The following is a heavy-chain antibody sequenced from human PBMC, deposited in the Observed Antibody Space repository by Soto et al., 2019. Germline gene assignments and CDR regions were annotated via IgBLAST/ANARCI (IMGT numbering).Heavy chain of an antibody. CDR2: ISGSGGST. J-gene: IGHJ4*02. V-gene: IGHV3-23*01. Sequence: GGSLRLSCAASGFTFSSYAMSWVRQAPGKGLEWVSGISGSGGSTYYADSVKGRLTISRDISKNTLYLQMNSLRAEDTAVYYCAKETALYSGYAFDYWGQGTLVTVSS. CDR3: AKETALYSGYAFDY. CDR1: GFTFSSYA. D-gene: IGHD5-12*01.